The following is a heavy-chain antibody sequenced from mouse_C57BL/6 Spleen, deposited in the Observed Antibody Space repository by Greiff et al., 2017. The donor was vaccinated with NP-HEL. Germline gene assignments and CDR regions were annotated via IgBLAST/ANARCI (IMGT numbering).Heavy chain of an antibody. CDR1: YFSFMASA. D-gene: IGHD1-1*01. Sequence: LQQSGAELVRPGSSVKLSCKASYFSFMASAMHWVKQRPGHGLEWIGSFTMYSDATEYSENFKGKATLTANTSSSTAYMKLSSLTSADSAVYYWARWGYYGSTWFAYWGKGTLVTVSA. CDR3: ARWGYYGSTWFAY. J-gene: IGHJ3*01. V-gene: IGHV1-49*01. CDR2: FTMYSDAT.